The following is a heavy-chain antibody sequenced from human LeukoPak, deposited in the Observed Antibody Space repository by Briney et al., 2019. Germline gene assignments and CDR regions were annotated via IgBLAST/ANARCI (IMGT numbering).Heavy chain of an antibody. V-gene: IGHV3-30-3*01. D-gene: IGHD3-3*01. J-gene: IGHJ4*02. CDR2: ISYDGSNK. Sequence: GGSLRLSCAASGFTFSSYAMHWVRQAPGKGLEWVAVISYDGSNKYYADSVKGRFTISRDNSKNTLYLQMNSLRAEDTAVYYCAKATYYEYWGQGTLVTVSS. CDR1: GFTFSSYA. CDR3: AKATYYEY.